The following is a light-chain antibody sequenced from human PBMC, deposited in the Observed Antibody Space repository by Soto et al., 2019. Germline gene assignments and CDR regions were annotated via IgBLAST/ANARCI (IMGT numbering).Light chain of an antibody. CDR2: GAS. J-gene: IGKJ3*01. CDR3: QQTYSTPLT. CDR1: QSVGSN. V-gene: IGKV3-15*01. Sequence: EMVITQSPATLNVSPGESATLSCRASQSVGSNLAWYQHKPGQAPRLLIYGASIRATGIPARFSGSGSGTDFTLTISSLQPEDFATYFCQQTYSTPLTFGPGTKVDIK.